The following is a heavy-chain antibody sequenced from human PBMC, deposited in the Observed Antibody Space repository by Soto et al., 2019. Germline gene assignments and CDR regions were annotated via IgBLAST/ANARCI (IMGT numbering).Heavy chain of an antibody. CDR2: IWYDGSNK. CDR3: ARDLVVAAAGTSYFDH. J-gene: IGHJ4*02. D-gene: IGHD6-13*01. V-gene: IGHV3-33*01. Sequence: QVQLVESGGGVVQPGRSLRLSCAASGFTFSSYGMHWVRQAPGKGLEWVAVIWYDGSNKYYADSVKGRFTISRDNSKNTLYLQMNSLRAEDTAVYYCARDLVVAAAGTSYFDHWGQGTLVTVSS. CDR1: GFTFSSYG.